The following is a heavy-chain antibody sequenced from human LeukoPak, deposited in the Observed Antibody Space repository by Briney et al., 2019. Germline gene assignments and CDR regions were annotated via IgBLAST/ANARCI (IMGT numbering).Heavy chain of an antibody. V-gene: IGHV3-33*01. Sequence: GGSLRLSCAASGFTFSGFGMHWVRQAPGKGLEWVAVIWYDGSNKYYADSVKGRFTISRDNSKNTLYLQMNSLRAEDTAVYYCARDPGYSYGYYFDYWGQGTLVTVSS. D-gene: IGHD5-18*01. CDR2: IWYDGSNK. CDR3: ARDPGYSYGYYFDY. J-gene: IGHJ4*02. CDR1: GFTFSGFG.